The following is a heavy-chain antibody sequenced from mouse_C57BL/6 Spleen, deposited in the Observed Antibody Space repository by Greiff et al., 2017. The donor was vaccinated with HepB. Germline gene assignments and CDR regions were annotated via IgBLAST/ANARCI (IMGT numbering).Heavy chain of an antibody. CDR1: GFNIKDYY. CDR2: IDPEDGET. J-gene: IGHJ4*01. D-gene: IGHD2-3*01. CDR3: SSSRDYDGYYYAMDY. V-gene: IGHV14-2*01. Sequence: VQLQQSGAELVKPGASVKLSCTASGFNIKDYYMHWVKQRTEQGLEWIGRIDPEDGETKYAPKFQGKATITADTSSNTSYLQLSSLTSEDTSVYYCSSSRDYDGYYYAMDYWGQGTSVTVSS.